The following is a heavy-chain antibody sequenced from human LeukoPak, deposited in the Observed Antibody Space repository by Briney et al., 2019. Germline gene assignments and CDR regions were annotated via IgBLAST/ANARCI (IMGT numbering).Heavy chain of an antibody. V-gene: IGHV4-61*02. CDR2: IYTSGST. CDR3: ARDRSIAVAGNYYYYMDV. CDR1: GGSISSGSYY. D-gene: IGHD6-19*01. Sequence: SETLSLTCTVSGGSISSGSYYWSWIRQPAGMGLEWIGRIYTSGSTNYNPSLKSRVTISVDTSKNQFSLKLSSVTAADTAVYYCARDRSIAVAGNYYYYMDVWGKGTTVTVSS. J-gene: IGHJ6*03.